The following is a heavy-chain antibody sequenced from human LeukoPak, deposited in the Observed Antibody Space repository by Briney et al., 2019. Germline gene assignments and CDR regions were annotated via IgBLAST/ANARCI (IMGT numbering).Heavy chain of an antibody. CDR1: GGTFSSYA. V-gene: IGHV1-69*04. CDR3: ARDRGYSGYDYWRASNYYYYGMDV. CDR2: IIPILGIA. J-gene: IGHJ6*02. Sequence: ASVKVSCKASGGTFSSYAISWVRQAPGQGLEWMGRIIPILGIANYAQKFQGRVTITADKSTSTAYMELSSLRSEDTAVYYCARDRGYSGYDYWRASNYYYYGMDVWGQGTTVTVSS. D-gene: IGHD5-12*01.